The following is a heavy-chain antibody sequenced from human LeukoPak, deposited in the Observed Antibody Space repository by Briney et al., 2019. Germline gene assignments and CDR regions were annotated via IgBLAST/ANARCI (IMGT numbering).Heavy chain of an antibody. J-gene: IGHJ4*02. CDR3: TSQMGPAADIGG. V-gene: IGHV3-73*01. CDR1: GFTFSDSA. CDR2: VRVKANNYAT. D-gene: IGHD2-2*01. Sequence: GGSLRLSCAASGFTFSDSAMHWVRQASGKGLEWVGRVRVKANNYATSYAASVQGRFTISRDDSTNTAYLQMNSLKTEDTAVYYCTSQMGPAADIGGGGQGTLVIVSS.